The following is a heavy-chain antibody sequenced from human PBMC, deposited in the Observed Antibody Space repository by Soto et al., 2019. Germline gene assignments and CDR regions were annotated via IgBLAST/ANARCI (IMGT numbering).Heavy chain of an antibody. D-gene: IGHD3-16*01. Sequence: SHTLSLTCAISGRSVPGNNPAWNWIRQSPSRGLGLLGRTYYRPKWYNDYAVSVKSRITVTPDTSKNQFSMHLNSVTPEDTAVYYCAREFPYYDSSDSYFDYWGQGALVTVSS. CDR3: AREFPYYDSSDSYFDY. V-gene: IGHV6-1*01. CDR1: GRSVPGNNPA. CDR2: TYYRPKWYN. J-gene: IGHJ4*02.